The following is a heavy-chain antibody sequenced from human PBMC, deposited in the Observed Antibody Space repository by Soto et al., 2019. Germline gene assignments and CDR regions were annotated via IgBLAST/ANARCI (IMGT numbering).Heavy chain of an antibody. CDR3: ARDTDSSGYYYSIDY. J-gene: IGHJ4*02. CDR1: GGSISSYY. CDR2: IYYSGST. Sequence: PSETLSLTCTVSGGSISSYYWSWIRQPPGKGLEWIGYIYYSGSTNYNPSLKSRVTISVDTSKNQFSLKLSSVTAADTAVYYCARDTDSSGYYYSIDYWGQGTLVTVSS. V-gene: IGHV4-59*01. D-gene: IGHD3-22*01.